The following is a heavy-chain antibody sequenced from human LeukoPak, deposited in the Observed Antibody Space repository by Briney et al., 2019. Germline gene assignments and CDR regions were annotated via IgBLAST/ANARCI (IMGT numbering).Heavy chain of an antibody. CDR1: GGCFRRYY. V-gene: IGHV4-34*01. CDR2: INHSGSA. CDR3: AGNRGLGRDY. D-gene: IGHD4-23*01. Sequence: SDTLSLTCVLCGGCFRRYYWRWIRQPPAKGLEGMGEINHSGSANYNPSLKSRVTISVDTSKNQFSLKLSSVTAADTAVYYCAGNRGLGRDYWGQGTLVTVSS. J-gene: IGHJ4*02.